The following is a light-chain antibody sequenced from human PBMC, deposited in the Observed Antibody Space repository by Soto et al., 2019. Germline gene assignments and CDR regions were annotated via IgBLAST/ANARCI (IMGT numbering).Light chain of an antibody. V-gene: IGKV1-8*01. CDR1: QGISSY. J-gene: IGKJ1*01. CDR3: QQYYSYPRT. CDR2: AAS. Sequence: AIRMTXXXXSLSASTGDRVTITCRASQGISSYLAWYQQKPGKAPKLLIYAASTLQSGVPSRFSGSGSGTDFTLTISCLQSEDFATYYCQQYYSYPRTFGQGTKVDIK.